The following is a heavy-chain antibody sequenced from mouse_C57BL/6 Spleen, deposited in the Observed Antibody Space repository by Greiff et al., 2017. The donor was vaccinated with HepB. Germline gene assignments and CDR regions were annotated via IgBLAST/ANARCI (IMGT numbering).Heavy chain of an antibody. CDR2: IDPENGDT. J-gene: IGHJ2*01. CDR1: GFNIKDDY. D-gene: IGHD2-4*01. V-gene: IGHV14-4*01. Sequence: VQLQQSGAELVRPGASVKLSCTASGFNIKDDYMHWVKQRPEQGLEWIGWIDPENGDTEYASKFQGKATITADTSSNTAYLQLSSLTSEDTAVYYCTTGGDYQYWGQGTTLTVSS. CDR3: TTGGDYQY.